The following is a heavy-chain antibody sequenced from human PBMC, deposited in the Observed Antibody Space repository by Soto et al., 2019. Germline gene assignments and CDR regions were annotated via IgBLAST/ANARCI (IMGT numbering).Heavy chain of an antibody. D-gene: IGHD5-18*01. CDR2: ISGSGGST. J-gene: IGHJ6*02. CDR3: AKDEVTPYYYYGMDV. Sequence: EVHLVESGGVVVQPGGSLRLSCAASGFTFDDHTMHWVRQPPGKGLEWVSAISGSGGSTYYADSVKGRFTISRDNSKNTLYLQMNSLRAEDTAVYYCAKDEVTPYYYYGMDVWGQGTTVTVSS. V-gene: IGHV3-23*04. CDR1: GFTFDDHT.